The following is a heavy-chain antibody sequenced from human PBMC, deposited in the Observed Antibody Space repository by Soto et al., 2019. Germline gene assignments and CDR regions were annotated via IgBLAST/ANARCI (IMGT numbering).Heavy chain of an antibody. D-gene: IGHD3-3*02. CDR1: GFIFSNYG. CDR3: ARERAVDYYHWFDP. V-gene: IGHV3-33*01. Sequence: QVQLVESGGGVVQPEKSLRLSCAASGFIFSNYGMHWVRQAPGKGLEWVAVIWYDGHKEYYADSVKGRFIISRDNSRNTVYLQMNSLRAEDTAVYYCARERAVDYYHWFDPWGHGTLVTVSS. J-gene: IGHJ5*02. CDR2: IWYDGHKE.